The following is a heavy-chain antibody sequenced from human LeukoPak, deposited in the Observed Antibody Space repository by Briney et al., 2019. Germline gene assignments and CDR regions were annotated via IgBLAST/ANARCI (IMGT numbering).Heavy chain of an antibody. CDR1: GFTFSSYW. CDR2: INTDDSNP. D-gene: IGHD2-2*01. J-gene: IGHJ4*02. CDR3: VTWEYQLLFNY. V-gene: IGHV3-74*01. Sequence: GGSLRLSCAASGFTFSSYWMHWVRQAPGKGLVWVSRINTDDSNPIYADSVKGRFTISRDNAKKSVFLQMNSLRAEDTAVYYCVTWEYQLLFNYWGQGTLVTVSS.